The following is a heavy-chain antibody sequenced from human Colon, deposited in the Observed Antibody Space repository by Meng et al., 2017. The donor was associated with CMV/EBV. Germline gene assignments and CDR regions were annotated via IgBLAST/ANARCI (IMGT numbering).Heavy chain of an antibody. CDR1: GFTLSPYW. V-gene: IGHV3-74*01. CDR3: ARRSSYCSSAGCYLNL. CDR2: INKDGGNT. Sequence: GGSLRLSCAASGFTLSPYWMHWVRHAPGKGLEWVSRINKDGGNTTYADSVKGRFTISRDNAKNMVYLQMNSLRAEDTAVYYCARRSSYCSSAGCYLNLWGQGTPVTVSS. J-gene: IGHJ5*02. D-gene: IGHD2-2*01.